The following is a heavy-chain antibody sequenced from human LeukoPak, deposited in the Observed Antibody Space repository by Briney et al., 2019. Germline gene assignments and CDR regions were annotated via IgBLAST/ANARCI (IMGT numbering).Heavy chain of an antibody. J-gene: IGHJ5*02. CDR1: GGSINSYY. D-gene: IGHD6-19*01. CDR3: ARRGYSSGSNWFDP. CDR2: IYYIGST. V-gene: IGHV4-59*08. Sequence: SETLSLTCTVSGGSINSYYWSWIRQPPGKGLEWIGYIYYIGSTNYNPSLRGRATISVDTSNNQFYLKLSSVTAADTAVYYCARRGYSSGSNWFDPWGQGTLVTVSS.